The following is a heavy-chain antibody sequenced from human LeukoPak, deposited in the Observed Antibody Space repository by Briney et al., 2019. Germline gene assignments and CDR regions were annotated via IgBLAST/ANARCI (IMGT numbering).Heavy chain of an antibody. CDR3: ARDTAEVINSYDGY. V-gene: IGHV1-8*01. J-gene: IGHJ4*02. Sequence: ASVKVSCKASGYTFTSYDINWVRQATGQGLEWMGWMNPNSGDTGYAQKFQGRVTMTRNTSISTAYMELSSLRSEDTAVYYCARDTAEVINSYDGYWGQGTLVTVSS. D-gene: IGHD3-3*01. CDR2: MNPNSGDT. CDR1: GYTFTSYD.